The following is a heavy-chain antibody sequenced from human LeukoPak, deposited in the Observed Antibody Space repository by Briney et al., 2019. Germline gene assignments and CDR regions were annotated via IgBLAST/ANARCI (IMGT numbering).Heavy chain of an antibody. J-gene: IGHJ4*02. CDR1: GGSFSGYY. CDR3: ARRARDGYSLYYFDY. Sequence: KPSETLSLTCAVYGGSFSGYYWSWIRQPPGKGLEWIGEINHSGSTNYNPSLKSRVTISVDTSKDQFSLKLSSVTAADTAVYYCARRARDGYSLYYFDYWGQGTLVTVSS. V-gene: IGHV4-34*01. D-gene: IGHD4-4*01. CDR2: INHSGST.